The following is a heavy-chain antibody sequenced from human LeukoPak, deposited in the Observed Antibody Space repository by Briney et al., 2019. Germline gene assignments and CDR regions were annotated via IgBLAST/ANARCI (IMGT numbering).Heavy chain of an antibody. CDR3: ARMLSGSSGYLNFDY. D-gene: IGHD3-22*01. CDR1: GFTFSSYS. CDR2: ISSSSSYI. V-gene: IGHV3-21*01. J-gene: IGHJ4*02. Sequence: PGGSLRLSCAASGFTFSSYSMNWVRQAPGKGLEWVSSISSSSSYIYYADSVKGRFTISRDNSKNTLYLQMNSLRAEDTAVYYCARMLSGSSGYLNFDYWGQGTLVTVSS.